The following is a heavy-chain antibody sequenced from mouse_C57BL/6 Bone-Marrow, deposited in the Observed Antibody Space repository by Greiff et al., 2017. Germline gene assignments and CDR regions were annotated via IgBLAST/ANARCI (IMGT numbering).Heavy chain of an antibody. CDR1: GYTFTDYN. V-gene: IGHV1-18*01. Sequence: VQLQQSGPELVKPGASVKIPCKASGYTFTDYNMDWVKQSHGKSLEWIGDINPNNGGTIYNQKFKGKATLTVDKSSSAAYMELRSLTSEDSAVYYCARFYGSSYGFAYWGQGTLVTVSA. D-gene: IGHD1-1*01. CDR3: ARFYGSSYGFAY. J-gene: IGHJ3*01. CDR2: INPNNGGT.